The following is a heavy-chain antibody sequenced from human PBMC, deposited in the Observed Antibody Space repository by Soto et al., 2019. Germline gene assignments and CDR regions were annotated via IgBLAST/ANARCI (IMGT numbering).Heavy chain of an antibody. V-gene: IGHV3-53*02. D-gene: IGHD2-15*01. Sequence: EVQLVETGGGLIQPGGSLRLSCAASGFTVSSNYMTWVRQAPGRGLEWVSFIYSSGSTHYADSVKGRFTISRDNSKNTLYLQMNCLRAEDTALYYCARQYCSGGSCYYGFDIWGQGTLVTVSS. CDR1: GFTVSSNY. CDR3: ARQYCSGGSCYYGFDI. CDR2: IYSSGST. J-gene: IGHJ3*02.